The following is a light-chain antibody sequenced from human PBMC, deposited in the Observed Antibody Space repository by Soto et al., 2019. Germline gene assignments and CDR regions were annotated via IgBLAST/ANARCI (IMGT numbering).Light chain of an antibody. CDR1: QSVSSSY. CDR3: HQYGSSQGT. CDR2: AAS. Sequence: IVLTQSPGTLSLSPGERATLSCRASQSVSSSYLAWYQHKVGQAPRLLIYAASSRATGIPDRFSGSGSGTDFTFTISRLEPEDFAVYYCHQYGSSQGTFGQGTKVDIK. V-gene: IGKV3-20*01. J-gene: IGKJ1*01.